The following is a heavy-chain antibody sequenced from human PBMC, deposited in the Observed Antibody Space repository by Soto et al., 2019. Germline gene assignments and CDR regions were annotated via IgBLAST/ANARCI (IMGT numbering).Heavy chain of an antibody. V-gene: IGHV3-23*01. J-gene: IGHJ6*02. D-gene: IGHD6-19*01. CDR1: GVTFSSHA. CDR2: ISGSGGST. Sequence: PGGSLRLSCAASGVTFSSHAMSWVRQAPGKGLEWVSAISGSGGSTYYADSVKGRFTISRDNSKNTLYLQMNSLRAEDTAVYYCASFIVATTTSIAVAGNVSYYGMDVWGQGTTVTVSS. CDR3: ASFIVATTTSIAVAGNVSYYGMDV.